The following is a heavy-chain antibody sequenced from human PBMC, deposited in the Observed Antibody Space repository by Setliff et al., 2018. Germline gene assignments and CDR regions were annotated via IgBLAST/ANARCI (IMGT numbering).Heavy chain of an antibody. CDR3: TRGPDGYTYQGAFDI. CDR2: INHSGST. D-gene: IGHD5-12*01. CDR1: GDSVDNGNYY. J-gene: IGHJ3*02. V-gene: IGHV4-61*10. Sequence: SETLSLTCAVSGDSVDNGNYYRSWIRQAAGKGLEWIGEINHSGSTNYNPSLKSRVTISVDTSKNQFSLKLSSVTAADTAVYYCTRGPDGYTYQGAFDIWGQVTMVTVSS.